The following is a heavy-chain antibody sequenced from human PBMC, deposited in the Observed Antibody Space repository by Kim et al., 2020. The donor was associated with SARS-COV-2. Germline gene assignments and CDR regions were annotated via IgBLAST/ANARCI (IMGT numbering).Heavy chain of an antibody. CDR1: GFTFSSYE. Sequence: GGSLRLSCAVSGFTFSSYEMNWVRQTPGKGMEWVSHMSSGGTTIYYADSVKGRFTISRDNAKNSLYLQMNSLRAEDTAVYYCARGRSYNYWGQGTLVTVSS. J-gene: IGHJ4*02. CDR3: ARGRSYNY. CDR2: MSSGGTTI. V-gene: IGHV3-48*03. D-gene: IGHD2-21*01.